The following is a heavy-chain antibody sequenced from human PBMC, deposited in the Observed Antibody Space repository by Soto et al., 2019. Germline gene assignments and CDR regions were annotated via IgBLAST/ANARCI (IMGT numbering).Heavy chain of an antibody. CDR2: INHRGTT. CDR3: ARGYPRSILSTSLTTSYWFDS. J-gene: IGHJ5*01. V-gene: IGHV4-34*04. CDR1: GESLRGYY. Sequence: QVQLQQWGTGLLKPSETLSLHCAVYGESLRGYYWSWIRQTPAMGLEWIGEINHRGTTNHDSSLKNPAIIPIDTSKNQVSLRLNYVTAADTAVYYCARGYPRSILSTSLTTSYWFDSWGQGTLVTVSS. D-gene: IGHD2-21*01.